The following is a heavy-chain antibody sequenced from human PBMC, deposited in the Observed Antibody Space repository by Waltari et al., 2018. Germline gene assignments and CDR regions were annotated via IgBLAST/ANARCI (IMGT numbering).Heavy chain of an antibody. V-gene: IGHV1-69*01. CDR2: IIPLFGKT. D-gene: IGHD1-26*01. CDR3: ARGGGSYGGPADY. CDR1: GGSFRNYA. Sequence: QVQLLQSGAEVKKPGSSVKVSCKASGGSFRNYAISWVRQAPGQGLEWMGGIIPLFGKTNYAQKFQGRLTITADESTTIAYMDLSSLRFEDTAVYYCARGGGSYGGPADYWGQGTLVTVSS. J-gene: IGHJ4*02.